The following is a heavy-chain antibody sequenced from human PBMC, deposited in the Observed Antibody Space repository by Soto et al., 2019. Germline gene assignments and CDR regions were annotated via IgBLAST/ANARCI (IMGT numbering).Heavy chain of an antibody. J-gene: IGHJ6*02. D-gene: IGHD3-22*01. V-gene: IGHV3-49*03. Sequence: GGSLRLSCTASGFTFGDYAMSWFRQAPGKGLEWVGFIRSKAYGGTTEYAASVKGRFTISRDDSKSIAYLQMNSLKSEDTAVYYCTRGPVHDSSGNYYYGMYVWGQGNTVTVSS. CDR2: IRSKAYGGTT. CDR1: GFTFGDYA. CDR3: TRGPVHDSSGNYYYGMYV.